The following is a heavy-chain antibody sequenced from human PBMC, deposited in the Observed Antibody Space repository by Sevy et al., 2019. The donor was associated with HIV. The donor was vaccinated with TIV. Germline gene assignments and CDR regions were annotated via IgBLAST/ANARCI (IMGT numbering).Heavy chain of an antibody. V-gene: IGHV3-7*01. Sequence: GGSLRLSCAASGFTFSSYWMSWVRQAPGKGLEWVANIKQDGSEKYYVDSVKGRFTNSRDNAKNSLYLQMNSLRAEDTAVYYCARASGYYYRDAFDIWGQGTMVTVSS. CDR3: ARASGYYYRDAFDI. J-gene: IGHJ3*02. CDR2: IKQDGSEK. CDR1: GFTFSSYW. D-gene: IGHD3-22*01.